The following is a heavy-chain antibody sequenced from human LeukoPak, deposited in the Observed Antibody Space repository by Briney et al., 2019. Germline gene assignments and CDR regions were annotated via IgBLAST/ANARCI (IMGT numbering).Heavy chain of an antibody. V-gene: IGHV3-21*01. D-gene: IGHD5-18*01. CDR2: ISSSSTYI. Sequence: PGGSLRLSCAASGFTFSFYGMHWVRQAPGKGLEWVSSISSSSTYIYYADSVKGRFTISRDNAKNSLYLQMNSLRAEDTAVYYCARGDTALTGYYFDYWGQGTLVSVSS. J-gene: IGHJ4*02. CDR3: ARGDTALTGYYFDY. CDR1: GFTFSFYG.